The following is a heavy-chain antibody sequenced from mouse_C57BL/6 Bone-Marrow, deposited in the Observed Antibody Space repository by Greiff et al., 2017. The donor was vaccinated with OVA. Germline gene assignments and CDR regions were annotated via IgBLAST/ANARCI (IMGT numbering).Heavy chain of an antibody. CDR2: IDPETGGT. D-gene: IGHD1-1*01. J-gene: IGHJ3*01. Sequence: QVQLQQSGAELVRPGASVTLSCKASGYTFTDYEMHWVKQTPVHGLVWIGAIDPETGGTAYNQKFKGKAILTADKSSSTAYMELRSLTSEDSAVYYCTRDYYGFAWFAYWGQGTLVTVSA. CDR3: TRDYYGFAWFAY. CDR1: GYTFTDYE. V-gene: IGHV1-15*01.